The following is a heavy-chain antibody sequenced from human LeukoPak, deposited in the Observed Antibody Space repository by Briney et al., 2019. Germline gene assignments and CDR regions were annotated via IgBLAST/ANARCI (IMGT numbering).Heavy chain of an antibody. CDR2: INPHSGGT. CDR3: AREGVIGDGYNFFDY. J-gene: IGHJ4*02. D-gene: IGHD5-24*01. V-gene: IGHV1-2*02. CDR1: GYTFIGYY. Sequence: ASVNVSCKASGYTFIGYYMHWVRQAPGQGPERIGCINPHSGGTNSEQNFQGRVTMSRDTSISTVYMELSRLRSDDTALYYCAREGVIGDGYNFFDYWGQGTLVTVSS.